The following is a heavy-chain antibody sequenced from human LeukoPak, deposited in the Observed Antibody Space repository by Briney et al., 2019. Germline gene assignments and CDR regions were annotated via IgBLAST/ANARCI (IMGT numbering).Heavy chain of an antibody. J-gene: IGHJ4*02. Sequence: PGGSLRVSCVGSGFIFSNFNMNWVRQAPGKGLEWVSSISSTGNYIHYADSVKGRFTISRDNAQKSLYLQMNSLRVEDSAVYYCARVSTGPVWGQGTLVTVPS. V-gene: IGHV3-21*01. CDR1: GFIFSNFN. D-gene: IGHD1-1*01. CDR3: ARVSTGPV. CDR2: ISSTGNYI.